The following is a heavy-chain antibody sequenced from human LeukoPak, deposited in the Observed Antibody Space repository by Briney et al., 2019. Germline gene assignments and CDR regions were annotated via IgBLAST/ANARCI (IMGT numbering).Heavy chain of an antibody. V-gene: IGHV3-30*04. CDR1: GFKYN. Sequence: GGSLRLSCAASGFKYNMHWVRQAPGKGLEWVAFISFDGSTAYYADSVQGRFTFSRYTSNNTLHLQMNSLRTEDTAVYYCASQTSIVASFDSWGQGTLVTVSS. J-gene: IGHJ4*02. D-gene: IGHD3-3*01. CDR3: ASQTSIVASFDS. CDR2: ISFDGSTA.